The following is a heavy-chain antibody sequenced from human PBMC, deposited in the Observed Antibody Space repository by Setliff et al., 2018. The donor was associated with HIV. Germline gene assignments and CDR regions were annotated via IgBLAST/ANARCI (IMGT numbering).Heavy chain of an antibody. CDR3: ARVASEQVLLYYYYYMDV. Sequence: SETLSLTCSVSGDSISSSSCNWSWIRQPPGKGLEGIGEINHSGSTNYNPSLKSRVTISLEMSKNQFSLKLSSVTAADTAVYFCARVASEQVLLYYYYYMDVWGKGTSVTVSS. J-gene: IGHJ6*03. D-gene: IGHD1-26*01. CDR1: GDSISSSSCN. V-gene: IGHV4-39*07. CDR2: INHSGST.